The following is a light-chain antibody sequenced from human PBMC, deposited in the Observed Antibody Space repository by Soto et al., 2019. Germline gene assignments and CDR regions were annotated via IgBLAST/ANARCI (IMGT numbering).Light chain of an antibody. Sequence: EMVLTQSPATLSLSPGERATRSCRASQSVSSYLAWYQQKPGQAPRLLIYDASNRATGIPARFSGSGSGTDFTLTISSLEPEDFAVYYCQQRSNWPGTFGGGTKVDIK. CDR2: DAS. CDR1: QSVSSY. V-gene: IGKV3-11*01. CDR3: QQRSNWPGT. J-gene: IGKJ4*01.